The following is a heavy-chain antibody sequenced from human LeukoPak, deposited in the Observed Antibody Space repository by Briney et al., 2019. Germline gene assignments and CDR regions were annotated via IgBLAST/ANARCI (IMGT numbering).Heavy chain of an antibody. CDR3: ARDSFKVGATDY. D-gene: IGHD1-26*01. Sequence: TSETLSLTCTVSGGSISSSSYYWGWIRQPPGKGLEWIGSIYYSGSTNYNPSLKSRVTISVDTSKNQFSLKLSSVTAADTAVYYCARDSFKVGATDYWGQGTLVTVSS. CDR1: GGSISSSSYY. CDR2: IYYSGST. V-gene: IGHV4-39*07. J-gene: IGHJ4*02.